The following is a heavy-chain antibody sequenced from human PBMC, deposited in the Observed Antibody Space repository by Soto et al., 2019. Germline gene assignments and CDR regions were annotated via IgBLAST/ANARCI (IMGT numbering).Heavy chain of an antibody. J-gene: IGHJ3*02. CDR1: GYTLTELS. Sequence: ASVNVSCKVSGYTLTELSMHWVRQAPGKGLEWMGGFDPEDGETIYAQKFQGRVTMTEDTSTDTAYMELSSLRSEDTAVYYCATDPLLLSAFDIWGQGTMVTVSS. CDR2: FDPEDGET. CDR3: ATDPLLLSAFDI. D-gene: IGHD2-21*01. V-gene: IGHV1-24*01.